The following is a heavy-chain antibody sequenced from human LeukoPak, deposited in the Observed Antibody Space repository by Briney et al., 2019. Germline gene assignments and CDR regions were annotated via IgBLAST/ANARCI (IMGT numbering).Heavy chain of an antibody. CDR2: INPSSGGP. CDR1: GYTFTGYY. D-gene: IGHD4-17*01. Sequence: ASVKVSCKASGYTFTGYYVHWVRQAPGQGLEWMGWINPSSGGPSYARKFQGRVTMTRDTSISTAYMELSSLRSDDTAVYYCARDYGDYWGQGTLVTVSS. V-gene: IGHV1-2*02. CDR3: ARDYGDY. J-gene: IGHJ4*02.